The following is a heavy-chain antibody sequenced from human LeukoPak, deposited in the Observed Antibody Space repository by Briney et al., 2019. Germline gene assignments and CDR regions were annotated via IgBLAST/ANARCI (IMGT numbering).Heavy chain of an antibody. CDR1: GFTFSSYD. Sequence: PAGSLRLSCAASGFTFSSYDMSWVRQAPGKGLEWVSSISDSGVSRDYADSVRGRFTISRDNSKNTQYLQMNSLRAEDTAVYYCATRGRTATKYFESWGQGTLVTVSP. CDR2: ISDSGVSR. CDR3: ATRGRTATKYFES. D-gene: IGHD1-1*01. V-gene: IGHV3-23*01. J-gene: IGHJ4*02.